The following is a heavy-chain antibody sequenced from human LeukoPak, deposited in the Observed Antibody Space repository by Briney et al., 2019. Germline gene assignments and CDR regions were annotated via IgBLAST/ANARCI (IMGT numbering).Heavy chain of an antibody. CDR2: FDPEDGET. Sequence: GSVTVSCKVSGYTLTELSMHWVRQAPGKGLEWMGGFDPEDGETIYAQKFEGRVTMTEDTSTDTAYVELGSLRSEDTAVYYCATAAVGAPINSWGQGTLVSVSS. D-gene: IGHD1-26*01. CDR3: ATAAVGAPINS. V-gene: IGHV1-24*01. J-gene: IGHJ4*01. CDR1: GYTLTELS.